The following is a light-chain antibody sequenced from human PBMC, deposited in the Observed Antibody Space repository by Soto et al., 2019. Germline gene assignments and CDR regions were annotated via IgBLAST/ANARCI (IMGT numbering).Light chain of an antibody. Sequence: DIQMTQSPSSLSSSVGDRVTITCRASQSISSYLNWYQQKPRKAPKLLIYAESSLKSGVTSRFSGSGSGTDFTLNISSLQPEDFATYSCPQSYSKISLGQGTRLEMK. V-gene: IGKV1-39*01. J-gene: IGKJ5*01. CDR1: QSISSY. CDR3: PQSYSKIS. CDR2: AES.